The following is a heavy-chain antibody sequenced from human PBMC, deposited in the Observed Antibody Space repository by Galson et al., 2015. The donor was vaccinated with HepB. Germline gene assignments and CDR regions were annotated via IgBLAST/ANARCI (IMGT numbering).Heavy chain of an antibody. CDR3: ARIEPGEDGYNFDY. J-gene: IGHJ4*02. D-gene: IGHD5-24*01. V-gene: IGHV4-4*02. CDR1: GGSISSSNW. Sequence: ETLSLTCAVSGGSISSSNWWSWVRQPPGKGLEWIGEIYHSGSTNYNPSLKSRVTISVDKSKNQFSLKLSSVTAADTAVYYCARIEPGEDGYNFDYWGQGTLVTVSS. CDR2: IYHSGST.